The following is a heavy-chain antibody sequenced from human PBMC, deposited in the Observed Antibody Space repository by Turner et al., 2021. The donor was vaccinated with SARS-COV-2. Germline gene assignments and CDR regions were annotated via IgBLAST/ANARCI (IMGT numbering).Heavy chain of an antibody. CDR2: ISYDGSNK. V-gene: IGHV3-30*18. Sequence: QVQLVEYGGGVVQPGRSLRLSCEAAGFTFMSYGMHWVRQAPGKVLEWVVVISYDGSNKYYASSVKGRFTISRDNSKNTLYLQMHSLRAEDTAVYYCAKPSGKYSSSWYLDYWGQGTLVTVSS. D-gene: IGHD6-13*01. CDR3: AKPSGKYSSSWYLDY. J-gene: IGHJ4*02. CDR1: GFTFMSYG.